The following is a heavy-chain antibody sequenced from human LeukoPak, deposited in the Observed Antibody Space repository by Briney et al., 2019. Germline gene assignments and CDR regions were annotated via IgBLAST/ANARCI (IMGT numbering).Heavy chain of an antibody. D-gene: IGHD6-19*01. Sequence: ASVKVSCKASGYTFTSYYVHWVRQAPGQGLEWMGIMNPSGGSTSYAQKSQGRVTMTRDTSTSTIYMELSSLRYEDTAVYYCARGASSGWFSSGWDYWGQGTLVTVSS. CDR3: ARGASSGWFSSGWDY. J-gene: IGHJ4*02. V-gene: IGHV1-46*01. CDR2: MNPSGGST. CDR1: GYTFTSYY.